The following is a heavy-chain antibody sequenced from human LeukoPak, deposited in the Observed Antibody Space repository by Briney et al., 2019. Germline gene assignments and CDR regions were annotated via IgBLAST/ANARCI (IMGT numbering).Heavy chain of an antibody. D-gene: IGHD1-26*01. Sequence: GASVKVSCKASGYTFTSYAISWVRQAPGQGLEWMGGIIPIFGTANYAQKFQGRVTITADKSTSTAYMELSSLRSEDTALYYCAKDRSSGNYYQTGDFHYWGQGILVTVSS. J-gene: IGHJ4*02. CDR2: IIPIFGTA. CDR3: AKDRSSGNYYQTGDFHY. CDR1: GYTFTSYA. V-gene: IGHV1-69*06.